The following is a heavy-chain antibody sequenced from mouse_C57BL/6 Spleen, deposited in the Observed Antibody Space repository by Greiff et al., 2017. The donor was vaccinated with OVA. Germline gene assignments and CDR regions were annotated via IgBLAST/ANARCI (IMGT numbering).Heavy chain of an antibody. J-gene: IGHJ2*01. CDR1: GFTFSDYG. Sequence: EVQLVESGGGLVKPGGSLKLSCAASGFTFSDYGMHWVRQAPEQGLEWVAYISSGSSTIYYADTVKGRSPISRDDAKNTLFLQMTSLRSEDTAMYYCAREGPLGYCFGYWGQGTTLTVSS. V-gene: IGHV5-17*01. CDR3: AREGPLGYCFGY. CDR2: ISSGSSTI. D-gene: IGHD6-1*01.